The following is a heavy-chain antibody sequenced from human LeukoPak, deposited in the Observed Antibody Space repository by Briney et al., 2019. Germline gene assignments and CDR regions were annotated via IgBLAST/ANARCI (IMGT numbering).Heavy chain of an antibody. CDR1: GGSISTYY. V-gene: IGHV4-59*06. J-gene: IGHJ6*02. Sequence: SETLSLTCTVSGGSISTYYGNWIRQHPGKGLEWIGYIYYSGSTYYNPSLKSRVTISVDTSKNQFSLKLSSVTAADTAVYYCARADYPYYYYGMDVWGQGTTVTVSS. CDR2: IYYSGST. CDR3: ARADYPYYYYGMDV. D-gene: IGHD4-11*01.